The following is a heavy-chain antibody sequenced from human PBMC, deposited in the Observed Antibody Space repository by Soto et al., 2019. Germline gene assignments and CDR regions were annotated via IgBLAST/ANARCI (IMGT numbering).Heavy chain of an antibody. D-gene: IGHD6-13*01. J-gene: IGHJ5*02. CDR3: ARAPPPLYSSSWYYTPANWFDP. CDR1: GYTFTSYD. V-gene: IGHV1-8*01. CDR2: MNPNSGNT. Sequence: ASVKVSCKASGYTFTSYDINWVRQATGQGLEWMGWMNPNSGNTGYAQKFQGRVTMTRNTSISTAHMELSSLRSEDTAVYYCARAPPPLYSSSWYYTPANWFDPWGQGTLVTVSS.